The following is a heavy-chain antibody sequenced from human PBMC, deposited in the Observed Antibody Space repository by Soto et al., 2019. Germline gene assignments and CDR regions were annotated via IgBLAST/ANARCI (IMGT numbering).Heavy chain of an antibody. J-gene: IGHJ2*01. CDR3: ARGLVVVSATYWYFDL. CDR1: GYTFTSYD. V-gene: IGHV1-8*01. Sequence: QVQLVQSGAEVKKPGASVKVSCKASGYTFTSYDINWVRQATGQGLEWIGWMNPNSGKAVYAQKFQGRVTMAGNTSISTAYIELSSLRSDDTAVYFCARGLVVVSATYWYFDLWRRGTLVTVSS. D-gene: IGHD2-15*01. CDR2: MNPNSGKA.